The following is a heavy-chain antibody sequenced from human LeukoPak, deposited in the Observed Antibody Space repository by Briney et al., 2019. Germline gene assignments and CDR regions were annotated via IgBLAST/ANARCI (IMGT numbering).Heavy chain of an antibody. CDR1: GGTFSSCA. V-gene: IGHV1-69*13. D-gene: IGHD6-19*01. CDR2: IIPIFGTA. Sequence: ASVKVSCKASGGTFSSCAISWVRQAPGQGLEWMGGIIPIFGTANYAQKFQGRVTITADESTSTAYMELSSLRSEDTAVYYCAPDPSGFNWFDPWGQGTLVTVSS. CDR3: APDPSGFNWFDP. J-gene: IGHJ5*02.